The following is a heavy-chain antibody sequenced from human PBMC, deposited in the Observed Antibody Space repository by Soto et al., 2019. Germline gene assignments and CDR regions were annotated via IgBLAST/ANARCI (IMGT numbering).Heavy chain of an antibody. CDR2: ISGSGGST. Sequence: GGSLRLSCAASGFTFSSYAMSWVRQAPGKGLEWVSAISGSGGSTYYADSVKGRFTISRDNSKNTPYLQMNSLRAEDTAVYYCAKVYYYDSSARAFDIWGQGTMVTVSS. CDR1: GFTFSSYA. CDR3: AKVYYYDSSARAFDI. V-gene: IGHV3-23*01. D-gene: IGHD3-22*01. J-gene: IGHJ3*02.